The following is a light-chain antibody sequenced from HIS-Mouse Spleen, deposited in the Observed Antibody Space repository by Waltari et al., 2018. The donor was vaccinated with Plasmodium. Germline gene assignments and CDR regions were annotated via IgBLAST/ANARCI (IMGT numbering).Light chain of an antibody. V-gene: IGLV3-25*03. Sequence: SYELTQPPSVSVSPGQTARITCSGDALPKQYAYWYQQKPGQAPVLVIYKDSGRPSGIPERFSCSSSGTTVTLTISGVQAEDEADYYCQSADSSGTYVVFGGGTKLTVL. CDR1: ALPKQY. CDR2: KDS. J-gene: IGLJ2*01. CDR3: QSADSSGTYVV.